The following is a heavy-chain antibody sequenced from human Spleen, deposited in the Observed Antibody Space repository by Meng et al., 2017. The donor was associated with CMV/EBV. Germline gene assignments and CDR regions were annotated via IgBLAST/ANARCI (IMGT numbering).Heavy chain of an antibody. CDR1: GFSFSSYA. CDR2: IVHDGSYK. J-gene: IGHJ4*02. V-gene: IGHV3-30*04. CDR3: AKVARGSPLYYFEK. D-gene: IGHD3-9*01. Sequence: GGSLRLSCAASGFSFSSYAIHWVRQAPGKGLEWVAAIVHDGSYKYYADSVKGRLTISRDNSKNTLFLQMIRVAAEDAAVYYCAKVARGSPLYYFEKWGQGTLVTVSS.